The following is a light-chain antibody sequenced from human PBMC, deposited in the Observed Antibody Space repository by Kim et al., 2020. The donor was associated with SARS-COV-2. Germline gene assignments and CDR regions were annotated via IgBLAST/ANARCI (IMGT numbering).Light chain of an antibody. CDR2: ATS. Sequence: DIQMTQSPSSLSASVGDRVTITCRASQGVGSWVAWYQQKPEKAPKSLIYATSSLQFGVPSRFSGRGSGTYFTLTISNLQPEDSATYYCQQHDTYPLTFGVGTKVDIK. J-gene: IGKJ4*01. V-gene: IGKV1D-16*01. CDR1: QGVGSW. CDR3: QQHDTYPLT.